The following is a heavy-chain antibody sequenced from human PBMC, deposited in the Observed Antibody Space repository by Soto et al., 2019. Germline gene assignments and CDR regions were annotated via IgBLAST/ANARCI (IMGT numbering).Heavy chain of an antibody. Sequence: DVELVESGGGMVQPGGSLRLSCAASGFTFSSYWMSWVRQAPGKGLEWVANMNYHRSERNYVDSVKGRFTISRDNTKNSLYLQMDSLRDEDTAVYYCARDLDYWGRGTLVTVSS. CDR3: ARDLDY. J-gene: IGHJ4*02. V-gene: IGHV3-7*01. CDR2: MNYHRSER. CDR1: GFTFSSYW.